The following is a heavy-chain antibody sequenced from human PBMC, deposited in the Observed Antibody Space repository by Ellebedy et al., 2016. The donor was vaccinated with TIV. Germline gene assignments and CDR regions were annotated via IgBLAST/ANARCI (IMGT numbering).Heavy chain of an antibody. CDR3: ARWTRGYDFDY. CDR1: GFTFRSYS. V-gene: IGHV3-48*02. D-gene: IGHD6-13*01. J-gene: IGHJ4*02. Sequence: PGGSLRLSCAASGFTFRSYSMHWVRPAPGKGRDWVAYIGGDGIQDYADSVQGRFTISRDNLKNSLYIQMNSLTDDDTAVYYCARWTRGYDFDYWGQGTLVTVSS. CDR2: IGGDGIQ.